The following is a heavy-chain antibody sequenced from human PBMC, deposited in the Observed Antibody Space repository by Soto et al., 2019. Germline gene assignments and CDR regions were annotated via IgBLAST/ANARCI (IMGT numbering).Heavy chain of an antibody. V-gene: IGHV4-31*03. D-gene: IGHD2-15*01. J-gene: IGHJ6*02. CDR2: ISYSGST. CDR3: ARGGLGYCSGGSCYSAELSRYYYGMDV. Sequence: SETLSLTCTVSGGSISSGGYYWSWIRQHPGTGLEWIGHISYSGSTYYNTSLKSRVTISVDTSRNQFSLIVNSVTAADTAVYYCARGGLGYCSGGSCYSAELSRYYYGMDVWGQGTTVTVS. CDR1: GGSISSGGYY.